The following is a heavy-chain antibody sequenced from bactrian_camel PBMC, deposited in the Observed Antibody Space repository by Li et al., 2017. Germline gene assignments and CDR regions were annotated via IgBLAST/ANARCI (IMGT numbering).Heavy chain of an antibody. V-gene: IGHV3S5*01. CDR1: GFTFSNYY. J-gene: IGHJ4*01. D-gene: IGHD2*01. CDR2: IYSDGSDT. CDR3: AADRWCDERNRI. Sequence: HVQLVESGGALVQPGGTLRLSCAASGFTFSNYYMTWVRQAPGKGLEWVSAIYSDGSDTYYQDSLKGRFTITRDNDKRTLALQMNNLKAEDTAMYYCAADRWCDERNRIWGQGTQFTVS.